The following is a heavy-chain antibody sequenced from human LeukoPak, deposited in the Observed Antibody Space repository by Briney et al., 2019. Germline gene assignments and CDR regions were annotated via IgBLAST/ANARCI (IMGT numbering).Heavy chain of an antibody. V-gene: IGHV1-69*02. J-gene: IGHJ4*02. Sequence: GASVKVSCKASGGTFSSYTISWVRQAPGQGLEWMGRIIPILGIANYAQKFQGRVTITADKPTSTAYMELSSLRSEDTAVYYCARDCSGGSCQPGYWGQGTLVTVSS. CDR3: ARDCSGGSCQPGY. CDR1: GGTFSSYT. D-gene: IGHD2-15*01. CDR2: IIPILGIA.